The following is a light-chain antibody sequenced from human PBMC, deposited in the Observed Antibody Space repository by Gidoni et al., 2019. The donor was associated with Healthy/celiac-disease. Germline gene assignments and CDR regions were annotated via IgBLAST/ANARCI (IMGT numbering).Light chain of an antibody. Sequence: SYELTQPPSVSVXAGQTASITCSGDKLGDKHSCWYQQKPGQSPVLVIYQDSKRPSGIPERFAGSNSGNTASLXIRGTKAMDEADYYIQAWDSSTNWVFGGXXKLTVL. J-gene: IGLJ3*02. CDR1: KLGDKH. CDR2: QDS. CDR3: QAWDSSTNWV. V-gene: IGLV3-1*01.